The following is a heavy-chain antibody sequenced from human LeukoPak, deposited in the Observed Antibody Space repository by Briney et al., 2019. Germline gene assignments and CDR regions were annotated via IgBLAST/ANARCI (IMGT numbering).Heavy chain of an antibody. Sequence: SVKVSCKASGGTFSSYAISWVRQAPGQGLEWIGGIIPIFGTANYAQKLQGRVTITADESTSTAYMELSSLRSEDTAVYYCAREIGSSSFDYWGQGTLVTVSS. V-gene: IGHV1-69*01. CDR2: IIPIFGTA. J-gene: IGHJ4*02. CDR3: AREIGSSSFDY. CDR1: GGTFSSYA. D-gene: IGHD6-6*01.